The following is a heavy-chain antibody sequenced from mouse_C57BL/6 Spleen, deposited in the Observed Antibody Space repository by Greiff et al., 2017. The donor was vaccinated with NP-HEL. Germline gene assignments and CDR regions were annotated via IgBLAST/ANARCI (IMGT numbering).Heavy chain of an antibody. Sequence: EVKVEESGEGLVKPGGSLKLSCAASGFTFSSYAMSWVRQTPEKRLEWVAYISSGGDYIYYADTVKGRFTISRDNARNTLYLQMSSLKSEDTAMYYCTRDSDPYAMDYWGQGTSVTVSS. V-gene: IGHV5-9-1*02. CDR3: TRDSDPYAMDY. CDR2: ISSGGDYI. CDR1: GFTFSSYA. J-gene: IGHJ4*01.